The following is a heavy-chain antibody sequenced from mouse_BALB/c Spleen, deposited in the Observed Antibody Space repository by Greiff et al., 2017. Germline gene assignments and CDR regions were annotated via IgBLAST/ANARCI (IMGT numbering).Heavy chain of an antibody. J-gene: IGHJ4*01. V-gene: IGHV5-17*02. CDR3: ARPGDYRYAYAMDY. Sequence: EVKLMESGGGLVQPGGSRKLSCAASGFTFSSFGMHWVRQAPEKGLEWVAYISSGSSTIYYADTVKGRFTISRDNPKNTLFLQMTSLRSEDTAMYYCARPGDYRYAYAMDYWGQGTSVTVSS. CDR2: ISSGSSTI. D-gene: IGHD2-14*01. CDR1: GFTFSSFG.